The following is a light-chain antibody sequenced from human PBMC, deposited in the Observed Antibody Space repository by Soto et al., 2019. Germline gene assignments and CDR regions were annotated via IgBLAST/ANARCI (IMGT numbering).Light chain of an antibody. Sequence: DIQLTQSPSFLSASIGDRVTITCRASQGINSYLAWYQQKPGKAPKLLIYAASTLQSGVPSRFSGSGSGAKFTLTISSLQPEDFATYYCQQLNSYRTFGQGTKVEIK. CDR2: AAS. CDR1: QGINSY. J-gene: IGKJ1*01. V-gene: IGKV1-9*01. CDR3: QQLNSYRT.